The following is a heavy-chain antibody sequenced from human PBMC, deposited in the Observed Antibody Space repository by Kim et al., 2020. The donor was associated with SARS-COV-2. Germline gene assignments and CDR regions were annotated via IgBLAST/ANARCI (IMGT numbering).Heavy chain of an antibody. CDR3: ARGFNYDFWSGYGH. Sequence: SETLSLTCAVYGGSFSGYYWSWIRQPPGKGLEWIGEINHSGSTNYNPSLKSRVTISVDTSKNQFSLKLSSVTAADTAVYYCARGFNYDFWSGYGHWGQGTLVTVSS. J-gene: IGHJ4*02. D-gene: IGHD3-3*01. V-gene: IGHV4-34*01. CDR1: GGSFSGYY. CDR2: INHSGST.